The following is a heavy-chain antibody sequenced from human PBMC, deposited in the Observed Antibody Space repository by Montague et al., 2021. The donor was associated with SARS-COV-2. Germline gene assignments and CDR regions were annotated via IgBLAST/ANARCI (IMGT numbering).Heavy chain of an antibody. CDR2: VYYNGDT. CDR3: ARGWAFDA. CDR1: GGSTASHD. J-gene: IGHJ3*01. V-gene: IGHV4-59*08. Sequence: SETLSLTCTVSGGSTASHDWNWIRLSPGKRPEWIGYVYYNGDTKYNPSPQRRVTISIDTSENKFYLRLNSVTAADTAVYFCARGWAFDAWGQGRLVTVSS. D-gene: IGHD6-19*01.